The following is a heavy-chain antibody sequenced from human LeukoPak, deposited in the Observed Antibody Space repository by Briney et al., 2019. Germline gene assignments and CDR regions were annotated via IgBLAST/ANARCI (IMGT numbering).Heavy chain of an antibody. J-gene: IGHJ4*02. V-gene: IGHV4-39*07. Sequence: SETLSLTCTVSGGSISSSSYYWGWIRQPPGKGLEWIGSIYYSGSTYYNPSLKSRVTISVDTSKNQFSLKLSSVTAADTAVYYCASSPEPEYFDYWGQGTLVTVSS. CDR3: ASSPEPEYFDY. CDR2: IYYSGST. D-gene: IGHD1-14*01. CDR1: GGSISSSSYY.